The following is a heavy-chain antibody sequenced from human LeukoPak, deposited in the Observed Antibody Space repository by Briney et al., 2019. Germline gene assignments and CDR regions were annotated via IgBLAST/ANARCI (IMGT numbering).Heavy chain of an antibody. D-gene: IGHD3-10*01. CDR1: GFTFSSYA. J-gene: IGHJ4*02. CDR3: AKFGVSITMVPLYYFDY. CDR2: ISGSGGST. V-gene: IGHV3-23*01. Sequence: GGSLRLSCAASGFTFSSYAMSWVRQAPGKGLEWVSAISGSGGSTYYADSVKGGFTISRDNSKNTLYLQMNSLRAEDTAVYYCAKFGVSITMVPLYYFDYWGQGTLVTVSS.